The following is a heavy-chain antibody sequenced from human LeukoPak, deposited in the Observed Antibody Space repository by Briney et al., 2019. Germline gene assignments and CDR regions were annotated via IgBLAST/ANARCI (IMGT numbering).Heavy chain of an antibody. CDR2: IYSGGST. J-gene: IGHJ3*02. V-gene: IGHV3-66*01. CDR1: GFTVSSNY. Sequence: GGSLRLSCAASGFTVSSNYMSWVRQAPGKGLEWVSVIYSGGSTYYADSEKGRFTVSRDNSKNTLYLQMNSLRAEDTAVYYCARAPFTYDSSGDSFDNWGQGTMVTVSS. D-gene: IGHD3-22*01. CDR3: ARAPFTYDSSGDSFDN.